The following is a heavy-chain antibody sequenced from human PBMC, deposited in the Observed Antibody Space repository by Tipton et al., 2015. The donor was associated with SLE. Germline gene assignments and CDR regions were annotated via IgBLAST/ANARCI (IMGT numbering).Heavy chain of an antibody. V-gene: IGHV4-59*08. Sequence: TLSLTCAVYGGSFSDYSWSWIRQPPGKGLEWIGYIYYSGSTNYNPSLKSRVTISVDTSRNQFSLILTSVTAADTAVYYCARRGRLPASGSYYYVMDVWGQGATVIVSS. D-gene: IGHD2-15*01. CDR2: IYYSGST. CDR1: GGSFSDYS. J-gene: IGHJ6*02. CDR3: ARRGRLPASGSYYYVMDV.